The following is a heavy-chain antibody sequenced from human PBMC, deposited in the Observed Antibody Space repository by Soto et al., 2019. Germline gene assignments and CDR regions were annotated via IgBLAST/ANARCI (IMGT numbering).Heavy chain of an antibody. CDR2: MSPAETEK. V-gene: IGHV3-7*03. CDR1: RFTFSRNW. Sequence: EVQLVESGGGLVQPGGSLRLSCVLSRFTFSRNWMGWVRQAPGKGLEWVANMSPAETEKYYVDSVRGRFTISRDGAENSLHLQMNSLRAEDTAPYYCARYGFPNGLDLWGQGTTVTVSS. CDR3: ARYGFPNGLDL. D-gene: IGHD3-10*01. J-gene: IGHJ6*02.